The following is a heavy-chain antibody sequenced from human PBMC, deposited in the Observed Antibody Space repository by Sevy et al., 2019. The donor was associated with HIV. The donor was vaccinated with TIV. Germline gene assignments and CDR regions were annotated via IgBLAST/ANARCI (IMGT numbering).Heavy chain of an antibody. D-gene: IGHD1-26*01. CDR3: AQWLAATALFHS. CDR2: IYNSEQT. Sequence: SETLSLTCTVSGGSVTSGDYSWGWFRQPPGQGLEWIGCIYNSEQTYYNPSLKSRVTISVDASQNLFSLKLTSGTAAGTAVYSCAQWLAATALFHSWGQGTLVTVSS. V-gene: IGHV4-39*01. J-gene: IGHJ4*02. CDR1: GGSVTSGDYS.